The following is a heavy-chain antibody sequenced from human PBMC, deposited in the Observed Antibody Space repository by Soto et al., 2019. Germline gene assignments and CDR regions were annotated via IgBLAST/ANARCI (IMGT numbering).Heavy chain of an antibody. D-gene: IGHD3-22*01. CDR3: ARENVEYYYDSSGYYEWAFDI. CDR1: GGSISSYY. J-gene: IGHJ3*02. Sequence: PSETLSLTCTVSGGSISSYYWSWIRQPPGKGLECIGYIYYSGSTNYNPSLKSRVTISVDTSKNQFSLKLSSVTAADTAVYYCARENVEYYYDSSGYYEWAFDIWGQGTMVTVSS. CDR2: IYYSGST. V-gene: IGHV4-59*01.